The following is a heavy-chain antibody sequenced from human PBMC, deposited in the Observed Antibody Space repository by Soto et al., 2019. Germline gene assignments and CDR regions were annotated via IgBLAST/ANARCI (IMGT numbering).Heavy chain of an antibody. CDR1: GFTFSSVW. CDR3: ARGGTVTTRGGLFDY. CDR2: ISTDGSST. D-gene: IGHD4-17*01. Sequence: EVQLVESGGGLVQPGGSLRLSCAASGFTFSSVWMHWVRQTPGKGPVWVSRISTDGSSTGYADSVQGRFTISRDSAKNTLYLQMDSLRAEDTAIYYCARGGTVTTRGGLFDYLGQGTLVTVSS. J-gene: IGHJ4*02. V-gene: IGHV3-74*01.